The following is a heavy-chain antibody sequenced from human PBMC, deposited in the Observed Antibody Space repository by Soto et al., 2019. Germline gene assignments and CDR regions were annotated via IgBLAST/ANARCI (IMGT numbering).Heavy chain of an antibody. CDR1: GYTFTSYY. Sequence: ASVKVSCKASGYTFTSYYMHWVRQAPGQGLEWMGIINPSGGSTSYAQKFQGRVTMTRDTSTSTVYMELSSLRAEDAAIYYCAKDKSPDGIWDIDYWGQGTLVTVSS. J-gene: IGHJ4*02. CDR3: AKDKSPDGIWDIDY. D-gene: IGHD1-20*01. CDR2: INPSGGST. V-gene: IGHV1-46*01.